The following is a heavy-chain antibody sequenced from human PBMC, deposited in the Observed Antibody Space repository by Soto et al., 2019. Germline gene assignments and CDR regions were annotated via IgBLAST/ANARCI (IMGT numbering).Heavy chain of an antibody. J-gene: IGHJ4*02. D-gene: IGHD1-1*01. Sequence: QVQLQESGPGLVKPSQTLSLTCTVSGGSINSGNYYWSWIRQHPGKGLEWIGYIYSTSSTYYNPSLRSRVSISIDTSKNQFSLKLNAVTATDTVVYYCAREDGRGEGYNAADIWGQGTRVTLSS. CDR1: GGSINSGNYY. CDR3: AREDGRGEGYNAADI. CDR2: IYSTSST. V-gene: IGHV4-31*03.